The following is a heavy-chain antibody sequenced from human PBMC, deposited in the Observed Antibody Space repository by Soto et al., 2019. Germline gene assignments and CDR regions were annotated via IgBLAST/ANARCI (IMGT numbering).Heavy chain of an antibody. J-gene: IGHJ6*02. Sequence: ASVKVSCKASGYTFTSYAMHWVRQAPGQRLEWMGWINAGNGNTKYSQKFQGRVTITRDTSASTAYMELSSLRSEDTAVYYCARGRIFDWSLDRQYYSYGMDVWGQGTTVTVSS. CDR1: GYTFTSYA. CDR2: INAGNGNT. D-gene: IGHD3-9*01. CDR3: ARGRIFDWSLDRQYYSYGMDV. V-gene: IGHV1-3*01.